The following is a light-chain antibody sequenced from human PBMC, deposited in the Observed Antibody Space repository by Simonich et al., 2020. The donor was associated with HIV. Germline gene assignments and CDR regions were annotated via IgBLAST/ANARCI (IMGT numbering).Light chain of an antibody. CDR3: QQRSNWPPIT. CDR2: DAS. CDR1: QRVSRY. Sequence: EIVLTPSPATLSLSPGERAPLSCRASQRVSRYLAWYQQKPGQAPRLLIYDASNRATCIPARFSVSGSGTDFTLTISSLEPEEFAVYYCQQRSNWPPITFGQGTRLEIK. J-gene: IGKJ5*01. V-gene: IGKV3-11*01.